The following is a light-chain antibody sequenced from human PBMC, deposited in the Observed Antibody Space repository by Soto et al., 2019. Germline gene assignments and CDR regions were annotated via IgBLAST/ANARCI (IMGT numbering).Light chain of an antibody. Sequence: AIQMTPSPSSLSASVGDRVTITCRASQDIRNNLGWYQQKPRKAPELLIYGESTLETGVPPRFSGSGSGTDFALTISCLEPEDFASYYCQQYNSYSFGQGTKVEMK. CDR3: QQYNSYS. V-gene: IGKV1-13*02. J-gene: IGKJ1*01. CDR1: QDIRNN. CDR2: GES.